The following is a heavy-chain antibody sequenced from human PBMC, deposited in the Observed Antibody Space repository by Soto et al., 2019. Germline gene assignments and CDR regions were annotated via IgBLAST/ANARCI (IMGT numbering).Heavy chain of an antibody. CDR3: ARRDRGAFDL. CDR2: IHSDGSST. CDR1: GFTFSYYW. D-gene: IGHD1-26*01. J-gene: IGHJ3*01. Sequence: EVQLVESGGGLVRPGGSLRLSCAASGFTFSYYWMHWVRQAPGKGLVWVSRIHSDGSSTTYADFVKGRFIISRDNAKNTVDLQMNSVRVEDTAVYYCARRDRGAFDLWGQWTVVTVSS. V-gene: IGHV3-74*01.